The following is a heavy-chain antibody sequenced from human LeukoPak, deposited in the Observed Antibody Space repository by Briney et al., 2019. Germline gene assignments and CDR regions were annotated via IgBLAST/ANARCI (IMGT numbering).Heavy chain of an antibody. Sequence: PGGSLRLSCAASGFTFDDYAMHWVRQAPGKGLEWVSGISWNSGSIGYADSVKGRFTISRDNAKNSLYLQMNSLRAEDTALYYCAKDYSGSPYSYFDYWGQGTLVTVSS. CDR1: GFTFDDYA. CDR3: AKDYSGSPYSYFDY. V-gene: IGHV3-9*01. D-gene: IGHD1-26*01. J-gene: IGHJ4*02. CDR2: ISWNSGSI.